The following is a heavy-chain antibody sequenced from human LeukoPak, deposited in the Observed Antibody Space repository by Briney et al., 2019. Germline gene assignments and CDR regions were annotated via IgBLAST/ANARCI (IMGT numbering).Heavy chain of an antibody. Sequence: PSGGSLRLSCAASGFIFSTYSINWVRQAPGKGLEWVSYISSSSSTIYYADSVKGRFTISRDNAKNSLYLQMNSLRAEDTAVYYCAIGSREDIYYYYYMDVWGKGTTVTVSS. J-gene: IGHJ6*03. D-gene: IGHD2-15*01. CDR1: GFIFSTYS. V-gene: IGHV3-48*01. CDR3: AIGSREDIYYYYYMDV. CDR2: ISSSSSTI.